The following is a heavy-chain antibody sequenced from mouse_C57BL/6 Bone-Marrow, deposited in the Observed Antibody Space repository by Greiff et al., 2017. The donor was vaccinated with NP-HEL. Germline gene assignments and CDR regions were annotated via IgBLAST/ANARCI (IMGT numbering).Heavy chain of an antibody. D-gene: IGHD1-1*01. CDR2: IRNKANGYTT. CDR3: ARLDGSSFAY. CDR1: GFTFTDYY. V-gene: IGHV7-3*01. Sequence: EVKVVESGGGLVQPGGSLSLSCAASGFTFTDYYMSWVRQPPGKALEWLGFIRNKANGYTTEYSASVKGRFTISRDNSQSILYLQMNALRAEDSATYYCARLDGSSFAYWGQGTLVTVSA. J-gene: IGHJ3*01.